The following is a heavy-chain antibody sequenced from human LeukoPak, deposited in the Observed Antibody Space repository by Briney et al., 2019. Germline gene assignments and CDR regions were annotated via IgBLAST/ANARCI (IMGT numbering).Heavy chain of an antibody. CDR3: ARGGTPITMIVVESNWIGP. V-gene: IGHV4-59*01. D-gene: IGHD3-22*01. Sequence: SETLSLTCSVSGGSMNNYYWSWIRQPPGKGLEWIGNVYYSGSTDSNPSLKSRVTMSVDTSKNQFSMKLSSVTAADTAVYYCARGGTPITMIVVESNWIGPWGQGTRVTVSS. CDR2: VYYSGST. J-gene: IGHJ5*02. CDR1: GGSMNNYY.